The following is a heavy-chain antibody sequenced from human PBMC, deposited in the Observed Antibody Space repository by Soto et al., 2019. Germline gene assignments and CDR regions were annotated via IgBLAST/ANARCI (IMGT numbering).Heavy chain of an antibody. CDR3: ASTCSGGSCYLEYFQH. D-gene: IGHD2-15*01. Sequence: SETLSLTCTVSGGSISSSSYYWGWIRQPPGKGLEWIGSIYYSGSTYYNPSLKSRVTISVVTSKNQFSLKLSSVTAADTAVYYCASTCSGGSCYLEYFQHWGQGTLVTVSS. CDR1: GGSISSSSYY. J-gene: IGHJ1*01. CDR2: IYYSGST. V-gene: IGHV4-39*01.